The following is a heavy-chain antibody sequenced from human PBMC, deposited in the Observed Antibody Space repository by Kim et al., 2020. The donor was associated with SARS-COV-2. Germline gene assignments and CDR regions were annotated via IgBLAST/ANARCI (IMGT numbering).Heavy chain of an antibody. J-gene: IGHJ3*02. CDR2: IYYSGST. V-gene: IGHV4-31*03. CDR1: GGSISSGGYY. CDR3: ARGIIRPSLLWFGEDAFDI. Sequence: SETLSLTCTVSGGSISSGGYYWSWIRQHPGKGLEWIGYIYYSGSTYYNPSLKSRVTISVDTSKNQFSLKLSSVTAADTAVYYCARGIIRPSLLWFGEDAFDIWGQGTMVTVSS. D-gene: IGHD3-10*01.